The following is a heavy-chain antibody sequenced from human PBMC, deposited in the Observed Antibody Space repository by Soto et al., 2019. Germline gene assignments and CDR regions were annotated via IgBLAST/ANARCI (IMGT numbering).Heavy chain of an antibody. Sequence: GGSLRLSCAASGFAFSYYGMHWVRQAPGKGLERVAVISYDGSNKDYADSVKGRFTISRDKSKNTLYLQMNSLRTEDTAVYYCAKEMYHYDSSGYYAHFDYWGQGTLVTVSS. J-gene: IGHJ4*02. CDR3: AKEMYHYDSSGYYAHFDY. CDR1: GFAFSYYG. CDR2: ISYDGSNK. V-gene: IGHV3-30*18. D-gene: IGHD3-22*01.